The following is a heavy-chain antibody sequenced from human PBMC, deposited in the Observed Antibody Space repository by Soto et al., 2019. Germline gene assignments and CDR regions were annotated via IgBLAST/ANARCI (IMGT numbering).Heavy chain of an antibody. D-gene: IGHD4-4*01. CDR1: GGTFSSYA. J-gene: IGHJ6*02. Sequence: SVKVSCKASGGTFSSYAISWVRQAPGQGLEWMGGIIPIFGTANYAQKFQGRVTITADESTSTAYMELSSLRSEDTAVYYCASRAGGYLTVTTSVYGMDVWGQGTTVTVSS. CDR2: IIPIFGTA. V-gene: IGHV1-69*13. CDR3: ASRAGGYLTVTTSVYGMDV.